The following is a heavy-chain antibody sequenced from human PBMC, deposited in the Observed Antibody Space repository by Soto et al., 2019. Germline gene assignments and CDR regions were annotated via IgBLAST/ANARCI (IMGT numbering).Heavy chain of an antibody. J-gene: IGHJ6*03. V-gene: IGHV4-34*01. CDR2: INHSGST. D-gene: IGHD2-15*01. CDR1: GGSFSGYY. Sequence: QVQLQQWGAGLLKPSETLSLTCAVYGGSFSGYYWSWIRQPPGKGLEWIGEINHSGSTNYNPSLKSRVTISVDTSKNQFSLKLSSVTAADTAVYYCARGLGCSGGSCYSRPSYYYYMDVWGKGTTVTVSS. CDR3: ARGLGCSGGSCYSRPSYYYYMDV.